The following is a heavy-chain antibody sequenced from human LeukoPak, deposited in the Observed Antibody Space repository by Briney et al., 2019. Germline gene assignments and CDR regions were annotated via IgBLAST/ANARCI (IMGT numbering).Heavy chain of an antibody. CDR3: ARGSDYDQENHRLGMDV. Sequence: GGSLRLSCEASAFTFNSCAMYWVRQAPGKGLEYVSAIGSDGGFTYYGNSVKGRFTISRDNSKNTLYLQMGSLRDEDMAVYYCARGSDYDQENHRLGMDVWGRGTTVTVSS. CDR2: IGSDGGFT. V-gene: IGHV3-64*01. D-gene: IGHD4-17*01. J-gene: IGHJ6*02. CDR1: AFTFNSCA.